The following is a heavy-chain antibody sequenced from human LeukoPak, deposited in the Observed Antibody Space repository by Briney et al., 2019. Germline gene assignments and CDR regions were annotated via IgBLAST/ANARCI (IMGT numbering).Heavy chain of an antibody. Sequence: PGGFLRLSCVASGFTFSHSWMTWVRQAPGKGLEWVGHIKEDGSSQNYADSVKGRFTISRDNAKSSLHLQMNGLRVEDTAMYYCVKDSGWFHFDSWGQGTLVTVSS. CDR2: IKEDGSSQ. CDR3: VKDSGWFHFDS. J-gene: IGHJ4*02. D-gene: IGHD6-19*01. CDR1: GFTFSHSW. V-gene: IGHV3-7*03.